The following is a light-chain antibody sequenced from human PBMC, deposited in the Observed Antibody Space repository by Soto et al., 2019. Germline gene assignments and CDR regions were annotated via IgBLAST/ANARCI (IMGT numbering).Light chain of an antibody. CDR2: EGS. CDR1: SNDIGNYNF. CDR3: CSYAGSSTWV. V-gene: IGLV2-23*01. Sequence: QSALTQPASVSGSPGQSITISCTGTSNDIGNYNFVSWYQQYPGKAPKLMIYEGSNRPSGISNRFSASKSGNTASLTISGLQADDEADYYCCSYAGSSTWVFGGGTKVTVL. J-gene: IGLJ3*02.